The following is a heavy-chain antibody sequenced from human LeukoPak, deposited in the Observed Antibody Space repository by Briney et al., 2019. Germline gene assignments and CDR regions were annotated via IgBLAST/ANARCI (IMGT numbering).Heavy chain of an antibody. V-gene: IGHV3-7*03. D-gene: IGHD4-17*01. J-gene: IGHJ4*02. CDR1: GFTFSSYW. CDR2: IKQDGSEK. Sequence: GGSLRLSCAASGFTFSSYWMSWVRQAPGKGLEWVANIKQDGSEKYYVDSVKGQFTISRDNAKNSLYLQMNSLRAEDTAVYYCARDLDYGDYVWWGQGTLVTVSS. CDR3: ARDLDYGDYVW.